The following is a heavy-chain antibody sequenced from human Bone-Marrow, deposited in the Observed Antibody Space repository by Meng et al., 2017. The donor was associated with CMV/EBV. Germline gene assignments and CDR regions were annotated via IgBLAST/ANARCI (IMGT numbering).Heavy chain of an antibody. CDR1: GGSVSSTNYY. V-gene: IGHV4-61*01. CDR3: ARARSGGRYYYGMDV. D-gene: IGHD1-26*01. CDR2: VYKSGST. J-gene: IGHJ6*02. Sequence: SETLSLTCTVSGGSVSSTNYYWTWMRQPPGKKLEWIGFVYKSGSTKYNPSLKSRVVISVDTSKNQFSLKLSPVTAADTAVYYCARARSGGRYYYGMDVWGQGTTVTVSS.